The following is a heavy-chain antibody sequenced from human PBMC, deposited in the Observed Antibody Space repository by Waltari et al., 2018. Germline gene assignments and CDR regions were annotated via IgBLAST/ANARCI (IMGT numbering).Heavy chain of an antibody. Sequence: EVQLVESGGGLVQPGGSLRLSCAASGFTFSSYWRSWVRQAPGKGLEWVANIKQDGSEKYYVDSVKGRFTISRDNAKNSLYLQMNSLRAEDTAVYYCASTPNSGRYYYFDYWGQGTLVTVSS. J-gene: IGHJ4*02. CDR1: GFTFSSYW. CDR2: IKQDGSEK. V-gene: IGHV3-7*01. CDR3: ASTPNSGRYYYFDY. D-gene: IGHD1-26*01.